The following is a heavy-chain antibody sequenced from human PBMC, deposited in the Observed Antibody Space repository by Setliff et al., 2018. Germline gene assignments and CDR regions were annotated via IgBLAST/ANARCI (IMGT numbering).Heavy chain of an antibody. V-gene: IGHV3-33*01. Sequence: PGGSLRLSCAASGFSFSSYGMHWVRQAPGKGLEWVAFIWYDGSNKYYTDSVKGRFTISRDNSRNTLYLQMNSLRAEDTAVYYCARDRTGYSSGRFDYWGQGTLVTVSS. CDR3: ARDRTGYSSGRFDY. D-gene: IGHD6-19*01. J-gene: IGHJ4*02. CDR1: GFSFSSYG. CDR2: IWYDGSNK.